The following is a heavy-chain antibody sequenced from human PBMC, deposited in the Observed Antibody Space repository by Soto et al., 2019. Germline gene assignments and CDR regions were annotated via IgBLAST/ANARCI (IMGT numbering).Heavy chain of an antibody. D-gene: IGHD3-16*01. V-gene: IGHV4-34*01. CDR2: INQSGST. CDR3: ATASFGTLRR. CDR1: GGSFSGYY. J-gene: IGHJ4*02. Sequence: QVQLQQWGAGLLKPSETLSLTCAVYGGSFSGYYWSWIRQPPGKGLEWIGEINQSGSTNYNPSLKSRVTISVDTSNTQFSLKMSSVTDADTAVYYCATASFGTLRRWGQGTLVTVSS.